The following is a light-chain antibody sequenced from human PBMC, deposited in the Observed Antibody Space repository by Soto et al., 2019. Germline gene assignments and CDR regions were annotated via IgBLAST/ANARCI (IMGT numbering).Light chain of an antibody. J-gene: IGLJ1*01. CDR2: EVS. CDR3: NSYTSSSTYV. Sequence: QSALTQPASVSGSPGQSITISCSGTSSDVGGYNYVSWYQHHPGKAPKLMIYEVSNRPSGTSYRFSGSKSGNTASLTISGLQAEDEADYYCNSYTSSSTYVFGTGTKVTVL. V-gene: IGLV2-14*01. CDR1: SSDVGGYNY.